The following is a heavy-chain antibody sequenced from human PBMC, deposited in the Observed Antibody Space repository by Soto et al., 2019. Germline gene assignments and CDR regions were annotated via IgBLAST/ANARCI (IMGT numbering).Heavy chain of an antibody. CDR2: ISAYNGNT. CDR1: GYTFTSYG. Sequence: ASVKVSCKASGYTFTSYGISWVLQAPGQGLEWMGWISAYNGNTNYAQKLQGRVTMTTDTSTSTAYMELRSLRSDDTAVYYCARGRYFDWLSFRADAFAICGHYTMVPVS. CDR3: ARGRYFDWLSFRADAFAI. D-gene: IGHD3-9*01. V-gene: IGHV1-18*01. J-gene: IGHJ3*02.